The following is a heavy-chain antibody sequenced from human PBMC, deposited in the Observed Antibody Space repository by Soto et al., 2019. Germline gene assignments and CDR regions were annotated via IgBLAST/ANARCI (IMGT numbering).Heavy chain of an antibody. D-gene: IGHD5-18*01. CDR2: IYYGGST. V-gene: IGHV4-31*03. Sequence: QVQLQESGPRLVKPSHTLSLTCTVSGGSISSGGYSWTWIRQHPGKGLEWIGYIYYGGSTYYNPSLKSRVTISVDTSKNQFSLKLNSVTAADTAVYYCGRDGRGVNSYVVDVFDMWGQGTMVTVSS. CDR3: GRDGRGVNSYVVDVFDM. J-gene: IGHJ3*02. CDR1: GGSISSGGYS.